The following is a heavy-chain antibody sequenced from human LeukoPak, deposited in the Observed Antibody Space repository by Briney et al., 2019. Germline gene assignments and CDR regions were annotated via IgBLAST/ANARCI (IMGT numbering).Heavy chain of an antibody. V-gene: IGHV1-2*02. J-gene: IGHJ6*03. CDR3: ARASLPGGYYYYMDV. CDR2: INPNSGGT. Sequence: GASVKVSCKASGYTFTGYYMHWVRQAPGQGLEWMGWINPNSGGTNYAQKFQGRVTMTRDTSISTAYMELSRLRSDDTAVYYCARASLPGGYYYYMDVWGKGTTVTVSS. CDR1: GYTFTGYY.